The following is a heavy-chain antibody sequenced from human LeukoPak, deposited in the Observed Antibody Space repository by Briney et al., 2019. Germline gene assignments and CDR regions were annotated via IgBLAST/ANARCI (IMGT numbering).Heavy chain of an antibody. V-gene: IGHV1-8*01. CDR3: ATRYCSGGSCPLDC. Sequence: ASVKVSCKASGYTFTSYDINWVRQATGQGLEWMGWMNPNSGNTGYAQKFQGRVTMTRNTSISTAYMELSSLRSEDTAVYYCATRYCSGGSCPLDCWGQGTLVTVSS. CDR2: MNPNSGNT. J-gene: IGHJ4*02. CDR1: GYTFTSYD. D-gene: IGHD2-15*01.